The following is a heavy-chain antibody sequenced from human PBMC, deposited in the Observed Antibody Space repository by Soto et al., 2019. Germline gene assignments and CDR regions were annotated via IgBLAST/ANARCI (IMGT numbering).Heavy chain of an antibody. J-gene: IGHJ5*02. V-gene: IGHV4-31*03. CDR2: ICYSGST. CDR3: ARDVTICYSGAFCQGNWFDP. D-gene: IGHD2-15*01. CDR1: GGSISSGGYY. Sequence: QVQLQESGPGLVKPSQTLSLTCTVSGGSISSGGYYWSWIRQHPGKGLEWIGYICYSGSTYYNPSLKSRVTISVDSSRNQFSLRVSSVTAADTAVYYCARDVTICYSGAFCQGNWFDPWGQGTLVTVSS.